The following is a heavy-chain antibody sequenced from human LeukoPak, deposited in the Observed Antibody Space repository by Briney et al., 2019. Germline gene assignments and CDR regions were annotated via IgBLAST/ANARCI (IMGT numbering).Heavy chain of an antibody. CDR2: IYYSGST. J-gene: IGHJ5*02. V-gene: IGHV4-39*03. Sequence: SETLSLTCTVSGGSISSSSYYWGWIRQPPGKGLEWIGSIYYSGSTYYNPSLKSRVTISVDTSKNQFSLKLSSVTAADTAIYYXXXXXXYGSGNDFRFDPWGQGTLVTVSS. D-gene: IGHD3-10*01. CDR1: GGSISSSSYY. CDR3: XXXXXYGSGNDFRFDP.